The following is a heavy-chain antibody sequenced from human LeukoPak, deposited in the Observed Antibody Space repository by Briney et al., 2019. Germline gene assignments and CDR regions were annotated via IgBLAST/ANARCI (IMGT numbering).Heavy chain of an antibody. J-gene: IGHJ4*02. CDR1: GGSISSYY. Sequence: PSETLSLTCTVSGGSISSYYWSWIRQPPGKGLEWIGYIYYSGSTSYNPSLKSRVTISIDTSKNQFSLKLSSVTAADTAVYYCARSTGSTMFIDYWGQGTLVTVSS. CDR3: ARSTGSTMFIDY. D-gene: IGHD3-10*02. V-gene: IGHV4-59*01. CDR2: IYYSGST.